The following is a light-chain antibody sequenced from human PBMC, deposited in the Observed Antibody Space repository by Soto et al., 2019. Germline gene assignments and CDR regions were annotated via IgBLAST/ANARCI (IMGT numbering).Light chain of an antibody. CDR2: EDN. V-gene: IGLV2-23*01. Sequence: QSALTQPASVSGSPGQSITISCTGTSRDVGNYKLVSWYQQHPGKAPKLMIYEDNKRPSGVSNRFSASKSGNTASLTISGLQAEDEADYYCCSYAGNRIWVFGGGTKVTVL. CDR3: CSYAGNRIWV. CDR1: SRDVGNYKL. J-gene: IGLJ3*02.